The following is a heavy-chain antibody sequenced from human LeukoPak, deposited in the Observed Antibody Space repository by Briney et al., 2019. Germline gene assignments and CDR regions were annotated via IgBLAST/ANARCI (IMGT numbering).Heavy chain of an antibody. CDR3: ASLHGIALFDP. J-gene: IGHJ5*02. CDR2: INHSGST. V-gene: IGHV4-34*01. Sequence: SETLSLTCAVYGGSFRGYYWSWIRQPPGEGLEWIGEINHSGSTNYNPSLKSRVTISVDTSKNQFSLKLSSVTAADTAVYYCASLHGIALFDPWGQGTLVTVSS. CDR1: GGSFRGYY. D-gene: IGHD2-15*01.